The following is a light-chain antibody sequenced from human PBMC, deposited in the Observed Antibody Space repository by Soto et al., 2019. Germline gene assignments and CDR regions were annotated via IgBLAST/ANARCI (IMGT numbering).Light chain of an antibody. CDR1: QSISSW. CDR3: QQYNSYIT. V-gene: IGKV1-5*01. J-gene: IGKJ4*01. CDR2: DAP. Sequence: DIQMTQSPSTLSASVGDRVTITCRASQSISSWLAWYQQKPGKAPKLLIYDAPSLESGVPSRFSGSGSGTEFTLTISSLQPDDFTTYYCQQYNSYITFGGGTKVDI.